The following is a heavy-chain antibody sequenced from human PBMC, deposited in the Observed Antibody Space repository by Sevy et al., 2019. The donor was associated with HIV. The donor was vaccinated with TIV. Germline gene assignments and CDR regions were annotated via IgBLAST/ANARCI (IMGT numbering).Heavy chain of an antibody. D-gene: IGHD6-19*01. J-gene: IGHJ4*02. CDR2: IRYDRSNK. V-gene: IGHV3-33*01. CDR1: GFTFSSYG. CDR3: ARDGYSSGWVGSFDY. Sequence: GGSLRLSCAASGFTFSSYGMHWVRQAPGKGLEWVAVIRYDRSNKYYADSVKGRFTISRDNSKNTMYLQMNSQRAEDTAVYYCARDGYSSGWVGSFDYWGQGTLVTVSS.